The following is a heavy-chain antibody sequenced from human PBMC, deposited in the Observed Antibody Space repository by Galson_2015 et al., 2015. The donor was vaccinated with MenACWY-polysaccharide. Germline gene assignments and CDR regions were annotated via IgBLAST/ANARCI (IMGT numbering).Heavy chain of an antibody. V-gene: IGHV3-30*03. J-gene: IGHJ6*03. CDR3: ARAPGRSVTGKYYYYYMEV. CDR2: ISYDGSNK. CDR1: GFSFSSYG. D-gene: IGHD3-10*01. Sequence: SLRLSCAASGFSFSSYGMHWVRQAPGKGLEWVAVISYDGSNKYYADSVKGRFTISRDNSKNTLYLQMNSLRDEDTAVYYCARAPGRSVTGKYYYYYMEVWGKGTTVTVSS.